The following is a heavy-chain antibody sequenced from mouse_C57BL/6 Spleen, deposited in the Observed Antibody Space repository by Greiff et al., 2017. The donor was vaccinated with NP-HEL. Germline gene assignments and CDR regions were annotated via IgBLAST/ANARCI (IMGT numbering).Heavy chain of an antibody. CDR2: INPSNGGT. J-gene: IGHJ4*01. V-gene: IGHV1-53*01. CDR1: GYTFTSYW. CDR3: ARIPNWNAMDY. Sequence: VQLQQSGTELVKPGASVKLSCKASGYTFTSYWMHWVKQRPGQGLEWIGNINPSNGGTNSNEKFKSKATLTVDKSSRTAYMQLSSLTSEDSAVYYCARIPNWNAMDYWGQGTSVTVSS.